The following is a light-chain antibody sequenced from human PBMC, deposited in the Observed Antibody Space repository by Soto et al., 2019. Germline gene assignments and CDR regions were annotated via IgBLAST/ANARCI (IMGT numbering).Light chain of an antibody. Sequence: QSVLTQPASVSGSPGQSITISCTGTSSDVGSSNYVSWYQQHPGTAPKLMIYTVSNRPSGVSNRFSGFKSGNTASLTISGLQAEDEADYYCGSFTTSSTLIFGGGTKVTVL. CDR1: SSDVGSSNY. V-gene: IGLV2-14*01. CDR3: GSFTTSSTLI. CDR2: TVS. J-gene: IGLJ2*01.